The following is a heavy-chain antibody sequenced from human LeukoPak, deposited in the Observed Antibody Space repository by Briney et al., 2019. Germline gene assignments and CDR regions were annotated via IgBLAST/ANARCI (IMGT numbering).Heavy chain of an antibody. Sequence: GGSVRLSCAGSGFTFSSYAMHWVRQAPGKGLEWVAVISYDGSNKYYADSVKGRFTISRDNSKNTLYLQMNSLRAEDTAVYYCAREDDSSGYHTLPDAFDIWGQGTMVTVSS. J-gene: IGHJ3*02. CDR2: ISYDGSNK. V-gene: IGHV3-30-3*01. D-gene: IGHD3-22*01. CDR1: GFTFSSYA. CDR3: AREDDSSGYHTLPDAFDI.